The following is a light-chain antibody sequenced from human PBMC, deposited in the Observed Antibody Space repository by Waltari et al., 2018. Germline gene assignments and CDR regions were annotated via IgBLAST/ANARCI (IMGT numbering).Light chain of an antibody. Sequence: DIVMTQSPDSLTVSPGERATINCRSSQSVSDHVNNKNYLAWYRQKPGQPPKLLISWASTREFGVHDRFSGSGSGTEFTLTISSLQPEDVAVYYCQQYYNTPPTFGQGTQVEI. J-gene: IGKJ1*01. CDR1: QSVSDHVNNKNY. CDR3: QQYYNTPPT. CDR2: WAS. V-gene: IGKV4-1*01.